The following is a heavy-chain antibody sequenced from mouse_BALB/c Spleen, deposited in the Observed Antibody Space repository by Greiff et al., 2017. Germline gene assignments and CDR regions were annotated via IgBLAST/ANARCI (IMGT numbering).Heavy chain of an antibody. CDR3: ARGTGAY. Sequence: VMLVESGAELAKPGASVKMSCKASGYTFTSYWMHWVKQRPGQGLEWIGYINPSTGYTEYNQKFKDKATLTADKSSSTAYMQLSSLTSEDSAVYYCARGTGAYWGQGTLVTVSA. CDR2: INPSTGYT. V-gene: IGHV1-7*01. J-gene: IGHJ3*01. D-gene: IGHD3-3*01. CDR1: GYTFTSYW.